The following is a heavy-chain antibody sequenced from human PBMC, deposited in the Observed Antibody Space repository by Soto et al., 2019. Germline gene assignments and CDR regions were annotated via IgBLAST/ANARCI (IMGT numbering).Heavy chain of an antibody. CDR1: GGSISSYY. D-gene: IGHD3-22*01. CDR3: ARDFPYDSSPGVWFDP. CDR2: IYYSGTT. V-gene: IGHV4-59*12. Sequence: PSETLSLTCTVSGGSISSYYWSWIRQPPGKGLEWIGYIYYSGTTNYNPSLKSRVTISVDTSKNQFSLKLSSVTAADTAVYYCARDFPYDSSPGVWFDPWGQGTLVTVSS. J-gene: IGHJ5*02.